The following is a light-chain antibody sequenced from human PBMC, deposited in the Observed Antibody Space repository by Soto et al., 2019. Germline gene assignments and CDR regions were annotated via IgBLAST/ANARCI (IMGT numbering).Light chain of an antibody. CDR1: QGISSY. Sequence: DIQMTQSPSSLSASVGDRVTITCRASQGISSYLAWYQQRPGKVPKVLIYAASTLHSGVPSRFSGSGSGTDFTLTISNVQPEDVATYYCQNYYNAPETFGQGTKVDIQ. CDR2: AAS. J-gene: IGKJ1*01. CDR3: QNYYNAPET. V-gene: IGKV1-27*01.